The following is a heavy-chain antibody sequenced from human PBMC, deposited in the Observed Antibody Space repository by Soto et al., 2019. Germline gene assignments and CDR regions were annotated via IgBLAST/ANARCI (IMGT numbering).Heavy chain of an antibody. D-gene: IGHD2-15*01. CDR2: INHSGST. CDR1: GGSFSGYY. J-gene: IGHJ4*02. V-gene: IGHV4-34*01. Sequence: QVQLQQWGAGLLKPSETLSLTCAVYGGSFSGYYWSWIRQPPGKGLEWIGEINHSGSTNYNPSLKSRVTISVDTSKNQFSLKLSSVTAADTAVYYCARVGCSGGSCYSPYFDYWGQGTLVTVSS. CDR3: ARVGCSGGSCYSPYFDY.